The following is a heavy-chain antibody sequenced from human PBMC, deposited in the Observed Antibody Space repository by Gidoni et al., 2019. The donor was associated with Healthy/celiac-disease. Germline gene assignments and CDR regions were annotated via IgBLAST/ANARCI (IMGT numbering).Heavy chain of an antibody. CDR3: ARQSGSYPSRPPYGMDV. CDR1: GYSFTSYW. CDR2: IFPGDSDT. D-gene: IGHD1-26*01. Sequence: EVQLVQSGAAVKKPGESLKISCRVSGYSFTSYWIGWVRQMTGKGLEWMGIIFPGDSDTRYSPSFQGQFTISADKSISTAYLQWSSLKASDTAMYYCARQSGSYPSRPPYGMDVWGQGTTVTVSS. J-gene: IGHJ6*02. V-gene: IGHV5-51*01.